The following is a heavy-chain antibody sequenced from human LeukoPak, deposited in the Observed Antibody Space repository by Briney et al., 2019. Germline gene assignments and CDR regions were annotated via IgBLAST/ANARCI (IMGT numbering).Heavy chain of an antibody. Sequence: ASVKVSCKAFGYTFTGHYIHWVRQAPGQGLEWMGWIHPNTGGIKYAQKFQGRVTMTRDTSSSTAYMELSSLRSADTAVYYCASEYKYDSSGANAFDIWGQGTMVTVSS. V-gene: IGHV1-2*02. CDR2: IHPNTGGI. CDR1: GYTFTGHY. CDR3: ASEYKYDSSGANAFDI. J-gene: IGHJ3*02. D-gene: IGHD3-22*01.